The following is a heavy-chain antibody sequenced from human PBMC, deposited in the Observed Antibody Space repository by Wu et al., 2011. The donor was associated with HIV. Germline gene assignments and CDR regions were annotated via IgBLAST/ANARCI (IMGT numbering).Heavy chain of an antibody. Sequence: QVQLVQSGAEVKKPGASVKVSCKASDYTFTSYGINWVRQAPGQGLEWMGWISAYNGDTSYAQKLQVRVTMTTDTSTSTAYMELRSLRSDDTAVYYCARSSGRYDPFDYWGQGTLVTVSS. CDR1: DYTFTSYG. J-gene: IGHJ4*02. D-gene: IGHD6-19*01. V-gene: IGHV1-18*01. CDR3: ARSSGRYDPFDY. CDR2: ISAYNGDT.